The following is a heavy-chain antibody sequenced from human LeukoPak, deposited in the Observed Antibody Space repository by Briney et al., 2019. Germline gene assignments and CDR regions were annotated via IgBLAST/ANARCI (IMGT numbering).Heavy chain of an antibody. V-gene: IGHV3-23*01. D-gene: IGHD3-16*01. CDR3: AKDGGQEVDY. CDR2: ICGRGDST. CDR1: GFTFSSYA. J-gene: IGHJ4*02. Sequence: GGSLRLSCAASGFTFSSYAMRWVRQAPGEGLEWVSSICGRGDSTFHADPVKGRFTISRDKSKNTLYLQMNSLRAEDTAVYYCAKDGGQEVDYWGQGTLVTVSS.